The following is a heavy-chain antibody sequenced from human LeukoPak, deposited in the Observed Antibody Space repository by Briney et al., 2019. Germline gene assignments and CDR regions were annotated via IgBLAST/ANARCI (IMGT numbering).Heavy chain of an antibody. J-gene: IGHJ4*02. CDR1: GGSLSSGDYY. D-gene: IGHD6-13*01. CDR2: IHYSGST. CDR3: ARHGPNSSSWPEGVDY. V-gene: IGHV4-30-4*01. Sequence: SETLSLTCTVSGGSLSSGDYYWTWIRQPPGKGLDWIGNIHYSGSTFYNPSLKSRLIISVDTSKNQFSLKLSSVTAADTAVYYCARHGPNSSSWPEGVDYWGQGTLVTVSS.